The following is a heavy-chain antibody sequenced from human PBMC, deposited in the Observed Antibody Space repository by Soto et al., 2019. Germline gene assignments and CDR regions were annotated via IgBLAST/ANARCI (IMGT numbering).Heavy chain of an antibody. CDR2: IIPIFGTA. D-gene: IGHD3-22*01. CDR1: GGTFSSYA. J-gene: IGHJ4*02. Sequence: SVTVSCQASGGTFSSYAISWVRQAPGQGLEWMGGIIPIFGTANYAQKFQGRVTITADESTSTAYMELSSLRSEDTAVYYCARAYYYDSSGYYAPFDYWGQGTLVTVSS. CDR3: ARAYYYDSSGYYAPFDY. V-gene: IGHV1-69*13.